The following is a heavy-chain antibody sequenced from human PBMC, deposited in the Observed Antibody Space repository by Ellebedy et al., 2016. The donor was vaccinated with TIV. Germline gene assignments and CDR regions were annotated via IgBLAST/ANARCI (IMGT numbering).Heavy chain of an antibody. J-gene: IGHJ4*02. CDR1: GFTFRTYS. CDR3: ARVHGDYRIDY. CDR2: MSGTSSYV. V-gene: IGHV3-21*06. D-gene: IGHD4-17*01. Sequence: LSLTCAASGFTFRTYSMNWVRQAPGKGLEWVSSMSGTSSYVHYADSVEGRFTISRDNAKNSLYLHMSSLRVEGTAVYYCARVHGDYRIDYWGPGTLVTVSS.